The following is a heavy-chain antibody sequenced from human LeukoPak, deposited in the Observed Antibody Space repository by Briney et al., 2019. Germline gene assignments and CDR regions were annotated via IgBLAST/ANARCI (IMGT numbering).Heavy chain of an antibody. Sequence: SETLSLTCTISGGSITFGSYYWTWIRQPAGKGLEWIGRIYTSGRTFYNPSLKSRVTISMDTSMNQFSLKLNSVTAADTAVYYCARARVIPASFDDWGQGALVTVSS. V-gene: IGHV4-61*02. CDR1: GGSITFGSYY. D-gene: IGHD3-16*02. CDR3: ARARVIPASFDD. J-gene: IGHJ4*02. CDR2: IYTSGRT.